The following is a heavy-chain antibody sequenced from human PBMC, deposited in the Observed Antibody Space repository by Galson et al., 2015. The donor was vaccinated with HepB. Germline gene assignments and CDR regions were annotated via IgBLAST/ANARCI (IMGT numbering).Heavy chain of an antibody. Sequence: SLRLSCAASGFTFSSYGMHWVRQAPGKGLEWVAVISYDGSNKYYADSVKGRFTISRDNSKNTLYLQMNSLRAEDTAVYYCAKDPGSARGYSYGPPGYWGQGTLVTVSS. CDR3: AKDPGSARGYSYGPPGY. CDR2: ISYDGSNK. D-gene: IGHD5-18*01. V-gene: IGHV3-30*18. J-gene: IGHJ4*02. CDR1: GFTFSSYG.